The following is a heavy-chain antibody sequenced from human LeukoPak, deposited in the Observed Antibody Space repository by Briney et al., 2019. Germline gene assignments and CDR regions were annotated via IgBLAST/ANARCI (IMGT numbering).Heavy chain of an antibody. J-gene: IGHJ6*03. Sequence: KAGRSLRLSCAASGFTFSSYSMNWVRQAPGKGLEWVSSISSSSSYIYYADSVKGRFTISRDNAKNSLYLQMNSLRAEDTAVYYCAKAMVRGVIPPYYYYMDVWGKGTTVTVSS. CDR2: ISSSSSYI. V-gene: IGHV3-21*01. CDR3: AKAMVRGVIPPYYYYMDV. D-gene: IGHD3-10*01. CDR1: GFTFSSYS.